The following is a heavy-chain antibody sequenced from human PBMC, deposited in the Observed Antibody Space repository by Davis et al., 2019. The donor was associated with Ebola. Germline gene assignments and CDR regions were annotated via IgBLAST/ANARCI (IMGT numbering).Heavy chain of an antibody. V-gene: IGHV1-69*13. D-gene: IGHD1-14*01. J-gene: IGHJ4*02. Sequence: SVKVSCKASGVTFRTFGFSWVKHAPGQGLEWMGGIIPKSGIPNYAQKFQGRVTITADESTNTVYMEVRSLRSDDTARYYCASRTNREGAGDYWGQGTRVTVSS. CDR3: ASRTNREGAGDY. CDR1: GVTFRTFG. CDR2: IIPKSGIP.